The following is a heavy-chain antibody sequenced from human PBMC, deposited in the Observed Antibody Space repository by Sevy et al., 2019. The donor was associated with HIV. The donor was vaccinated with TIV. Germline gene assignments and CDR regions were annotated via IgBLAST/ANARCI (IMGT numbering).Heavy chain of an antibody. Sequence: GSLRLSCAASGFSFSANWMNWVRQAPGKGLEWVANIKGDGSDKHYVDSVEGRFTISRDNAKDVLYLQMNRLRVEDTAVYYCAHETFGRFESWGQGTLVTVSS. V-gene: IGHV3-7*01. CDR3: AHETFGRFES. CDR1: GFSFSANW. CDR2: IKGDGSDK. J-gene: IGHJ4*02. D-gene: IGHD3-16*01.